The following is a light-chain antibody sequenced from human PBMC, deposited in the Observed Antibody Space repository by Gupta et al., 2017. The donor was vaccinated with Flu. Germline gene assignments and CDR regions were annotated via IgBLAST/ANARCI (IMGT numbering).Light chain of an antibody. J-gene: IGKJ4*02. CDR1: HNISNY. CDR3: QQDDNNPRT. CDR2: AAS. Sequence: PSSSSASVGGKTTHTCRSSHNISNYLAWYQQKPGKPPKLLIYAASKWETGVPYRFSGSGSGTDFTLTISMLHPEDFAVYYCQQDDNNPRTFGEGTKVEIK. V-gene: IGKV1-39*01.